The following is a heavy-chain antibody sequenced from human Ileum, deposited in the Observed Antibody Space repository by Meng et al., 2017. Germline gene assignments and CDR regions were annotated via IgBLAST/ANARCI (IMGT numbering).Heavy chain of an antibody. CDR1: AGSVSSSGYN. D-gene: IGHD3-10*01. Sequence: QGQGTGWSPGLVRPSDTPTSTGNGSAGSVSSSGYNWSWIRQPPGKGLEWIGLIQYSGSRNYNPSLMSRVTMSIDTSKNQVSLRLTSVAVSYTAVYYCARFYASWTFDVHDFWGQGTLVTVSS. V-gene: IGHV4-61*08. CDR3: ARFYASWTFDVHDF. J-gene: IGHJ4*02. CDR2: IQYSGSR.